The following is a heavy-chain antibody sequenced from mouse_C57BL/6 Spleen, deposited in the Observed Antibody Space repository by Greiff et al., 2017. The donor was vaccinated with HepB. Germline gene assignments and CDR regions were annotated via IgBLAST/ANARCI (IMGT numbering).Heavy chain of an antibody. CDR2: IDPENGDT. CDR3: TTGDYGYWYFDV. J-gene: IGHJ1*03. D-gene: IGHD1-1*01. Sequence: VQLKESGAELVRPGASVKLSCTASGFNIKDDYMHWVKQRPEQGLEWIGWIDPENGDTEYASKFQGKATITADTSSNTAYLQLSSLTSEDTAVYYCTTGDYGYWYFDVWGTGTTVTVSS. V-gene: IGHV14-4*01. CDR1: GFNIKDDY.